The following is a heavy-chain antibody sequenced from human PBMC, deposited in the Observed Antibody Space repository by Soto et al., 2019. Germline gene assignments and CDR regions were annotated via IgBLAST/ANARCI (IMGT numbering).Heavy chain of an antibody. CDR2: IYYSGST. D-gene: IGHD5-12*01. V-gene: IGHV4-39*01. CDR3: ARLYVEMATISWFDP. J-gene: IGHJ5*02. CDR1: GGSISSSSYY. Sequence: LSLTCTVSGGSISSSSYYWGWIRQPPGKGLGWIGSIYYSGSTYYNPSLKSRVTISVDTSKNQFSLKLSSVTAADTAVYYCARLYVEMATISWFDPWGQGTLVTVSS.